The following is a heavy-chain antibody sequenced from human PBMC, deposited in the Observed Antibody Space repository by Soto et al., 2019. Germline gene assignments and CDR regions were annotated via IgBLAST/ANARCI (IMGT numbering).Heavy chain of an antibody. V-gene: IGHV1-3*01. D-gene: IGHD1-7*01. J-gene: IGHJ6*03. CDR3: ARGSLSNWNYFATGYYMDV. CDR1: GYTFTSYG. Sequence: ASVKVSCKASGYTFTSYGISWARQAPGQRLEWMGWINAGNGNTKYSQKFQGRVTITRDTSASTAYMELSSLRSEDTAVYYCARGSLSNWNYFATGYYMDVWGKGTTVTVSS. CDR2: INAGNGNT.